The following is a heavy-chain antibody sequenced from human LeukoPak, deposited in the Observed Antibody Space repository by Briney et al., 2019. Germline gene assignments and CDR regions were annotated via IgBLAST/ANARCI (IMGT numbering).Heavy chain of an antibody. CDR1: GFTFSNYA. CDR3: ATTKYADYTFEY. J-gene: IGHJ4*02. CDR2: ISGSDGTT. V-gene: IGHV3-23*01. Sequence: GGSLRLSCAASGFTFSNYAMSWVRQAPGKGLEWVSVISGSDGTTYYADSVKGRFTISRDNSKNTLSLQMNSLRAEDTAVYYCATTKYADYTFEYWGQGALVTVSS. D-gene: IGHD4-17*01.